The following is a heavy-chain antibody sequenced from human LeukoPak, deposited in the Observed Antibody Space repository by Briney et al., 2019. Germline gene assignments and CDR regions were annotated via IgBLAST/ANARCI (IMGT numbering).Heavy chain of an antibody. J-gene: IGHJ5*02. CDR3: AREVSGDRRFDP. V-gene: IGHV4-4*07. CDR2: IYSSGST. Sequence: SETLSLTCAVSGGSISGYYWSWIRQPAGKGLEWIGRIYSSGSTNYNPSLESRVTVSVDTSKKQFSLNLSSVTAADTAVYYCAREVSGDRRFDPWGQGPLVTVSS. CDR1: GGSISGYY. D-gene: IGHD5/OR15-5a*01.